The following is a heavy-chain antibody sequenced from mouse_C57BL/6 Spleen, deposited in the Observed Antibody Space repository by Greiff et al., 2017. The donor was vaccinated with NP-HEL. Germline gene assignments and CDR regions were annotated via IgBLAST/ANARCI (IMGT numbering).Heavy chain of an antibody. CDR1: GFTFSSYA. D-gene: IGHD4-1*01. V-gene: IGHV5-4*03. J-gene: IGHJ2*01. CDR2: ISDGGSYT. Sequence: EVKVEESGGGLVKPGGSLKLSCAASGFTFSSYAMSWVRQTPEKRLEWVATISDGGSYTYYPDNVKGRFTISRDNAKNNLYLQMSHLKSEDTAVYYCARSLGGPFDYWGQGTTLTVSS. CDR3: ARSLGGPFDY.